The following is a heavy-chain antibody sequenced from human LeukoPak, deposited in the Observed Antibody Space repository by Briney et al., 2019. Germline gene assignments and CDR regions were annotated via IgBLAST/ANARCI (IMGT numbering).Heavy chain of an antibody. CDR3: ARTQSETYYYDSSGYEGYYFDY. D-gene: IGHD3-22*01. CDR1: GGTFSSYA. CDR2: ISAYNGNT. J-gene: IGHJ4*02. Sequence: ASVKVSCKASGGTFSSYAISWVRQAPGQGLEWMGWISAYNGNTNYAQKLQGRVTMTTDTSTSTAYMELRSLRSDDTAVYYCARTQSETYYYDSSGYEGYYFDYWGQGTLVTVSS. V-gene: IGHV1-18*01.